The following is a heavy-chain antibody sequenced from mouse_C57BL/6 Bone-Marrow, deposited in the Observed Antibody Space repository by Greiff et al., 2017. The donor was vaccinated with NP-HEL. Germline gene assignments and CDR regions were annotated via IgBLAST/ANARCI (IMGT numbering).Heavy chain of an antibody. CDR3: ARSYYGSSYGFAY. J-gene: IGHJ3*01. Sequence: EVQLQQSGAELVKPGASVKLSCTASGFNINDYYMHWVKQRTEQGLEWIGRIDPEDGETKYAPTFQGKATITADTSSNTAYLQLSSLTSEDPAVYYFARSYYGSSYGFAYWGQGTLVTGSA. D-gene: IGHD1-1*01. V-gene: IGHV14-2*01. CDR1: GFNINDYY. CDR2: IDPEDGET.